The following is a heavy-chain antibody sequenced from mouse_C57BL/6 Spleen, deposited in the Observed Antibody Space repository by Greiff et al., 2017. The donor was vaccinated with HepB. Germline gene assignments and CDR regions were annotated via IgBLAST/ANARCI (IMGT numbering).Heavy chain of an antibody. Sequence: QVHVKQPGAELVRPGSSVKLSCKASGYTFTSYWMHWVKQRPIQGLEWIGNIDPSDSETHYNQKFKDKATLTVDKSSSTAYMQLSSLTSEDSAVYYCARGEDYGYDYYAMDYWGQGTSVTVSS. V-gene: IGHV1-52*01. J-gene: IGHJ4*01. CDR3: ARGEDYGYDYYAMDY. D-gene: IGHD2-2*01. CDR2: IDPSDSET. CDR1: GYTFTSYW.